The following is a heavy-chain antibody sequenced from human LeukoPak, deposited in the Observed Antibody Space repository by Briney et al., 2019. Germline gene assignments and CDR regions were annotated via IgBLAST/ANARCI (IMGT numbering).Heavy chain of an antibody. V-gene: IGHV1-18*01. D-gene: IGHD5-24*01. Sequence: ASVKVSCKASGYTFTNYGINWVRQAPGQGLEWMGWISAYNGHTNYARKLQGRVTLTTDTSTSTAYMELRSLRSDDTAVYYCARGAPLGWLPVDYWGQGTLITVSS. CDR1: GYTFTNYG. J-gene: IGHJ4*02. CDR2: ISAYNGHT. CDR3: ARGAPLGWLPVDY.